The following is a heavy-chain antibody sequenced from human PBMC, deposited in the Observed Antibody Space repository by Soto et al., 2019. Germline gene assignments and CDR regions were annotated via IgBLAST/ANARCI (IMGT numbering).Heavy chain of an antibody. CDR3: ASRGYCSSTSCSNWFDP. J-gene: IGHJ5*02. Sequence: PGESLKISCKGSGYSFTSYWIGWVRQMPGKGLEWMGIIYPGDSDTRYSPSFQGQVTISADKSISTAYLQWSSLKASDTAMYYCASRGYCSSTSCSNWFDPWGQGTLVTVSS. CDR2: IYPGDSDT. CDR1: GYSFTSYW. D-gene: IGHD2-2*01. V-gene: IGHV5-51*01.